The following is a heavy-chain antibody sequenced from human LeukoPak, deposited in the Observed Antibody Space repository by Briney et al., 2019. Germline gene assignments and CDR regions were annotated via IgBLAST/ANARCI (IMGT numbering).Heavy chain of an antibody. CDR3: TRSESGTYKGGFDF. V-gene: IGHV3-49*03. Sequence: LSLTCTVSGGSISSYYWGWMRQPPGKGLEWVGFIRSKTYGGTGEYAASVKGRFTISRDDSKSIAHLQMNSLKTEDTAVYYCTRSESGTYKGGFDFWGQGTLVTVSS. CDR1: GGSISSYY. D-gene: IGHD1-26*01. J-gene: IGHJ4*02. CDR2: IRSKTYGGTG.